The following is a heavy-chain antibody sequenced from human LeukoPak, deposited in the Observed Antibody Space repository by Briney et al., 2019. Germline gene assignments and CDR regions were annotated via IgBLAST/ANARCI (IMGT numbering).Heavy chain of an antibody. CDR3: VRESEYYFDHSASFDY. J-gene: IGHJ4*02. CDR2: MSSDGNAM. CDR1: GFTFTAYL. V-gene: IGHV3-30-3*01. Sequence: PGGSLRLSCAASGFTFTAYLIHWVRQASGKGLEWVAVMSSDGNAMFYADSVKGRFTISRDNSKNTLYLQMNSLRAEDTAVYYCVRESEYYFDHSASFDYWGQGTLVTASS. D-gene: IGHD3-22*01.